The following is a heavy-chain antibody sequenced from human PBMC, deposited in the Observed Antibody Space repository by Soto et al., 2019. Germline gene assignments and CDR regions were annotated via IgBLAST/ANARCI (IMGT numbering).Heavy chain of an antibody. CDR2: IYYSGST. D-gene: IGHD3-22*01. J-gene: IGHJ3*02. Sequence: QVQLQESGPGLVKPSQTLSLTCTVSGGSISSGGYYWSWIRQHPGKGLEWIGYIYYSGSTYYNPSLKSRVPISIDTSKNQFSLMLSSVTAADTAVYYCARVGCYDGSGDNAFVIWGQGTMVTVSS. V-gene: IGHV4-31*03. CDR3: ARVGCYDGSGDNAFVI. CDR1: GGSISSGGYY.